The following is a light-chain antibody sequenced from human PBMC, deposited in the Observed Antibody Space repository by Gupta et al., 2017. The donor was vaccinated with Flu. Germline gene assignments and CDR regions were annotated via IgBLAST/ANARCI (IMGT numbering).Light chain of an antibody. J-gene: IGLJ1*01. CDR2: SDG. V-gene: IGLV1-44*01. CDR1: SSNRGSNT. Sequence: SSSNRGSNTVIWYRQLPGTAPKLLIHSDGQRPSGVPERFFGSKSGSSAFLANSGLQSEDKADYYCAAWDDSLNGYVFGTGTKVTVL. CDR3: AAWDDSLNGYV.